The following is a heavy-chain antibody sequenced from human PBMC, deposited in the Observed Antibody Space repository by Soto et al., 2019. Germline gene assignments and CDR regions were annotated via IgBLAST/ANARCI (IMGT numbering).Heavy chain of an antibody. D-gene: IGHD2-21*02. CDR3: ARQRTSVVTQAYFDV. CDR2: IYYSGRT. J-gene: IGHJ4*02. V-gene: IGHV4-39*01. Sequence: SETLSLTCTVTGDSINSRSYYWGWIRQPPWKGLEWIGSIYYSGRTYNNPSLRSRVSMSIDTSKDQFSLKLKSVTAADTALYFCARQRTSVVTQAYFDVWGPGXLVTVYS. CDR1: GDSINSRSYY.